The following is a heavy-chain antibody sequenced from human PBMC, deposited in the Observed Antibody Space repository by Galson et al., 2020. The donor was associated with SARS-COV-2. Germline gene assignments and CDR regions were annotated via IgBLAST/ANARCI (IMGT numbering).Heavy chain of an antibody. J-gene: IGHJ5*02. CDR2: MYPKSGNK. Sequence: GESLKISCKASGYTFSSYDIFWVRQATGQGLEWMGWMYPKSGNKGYAQKFQGRVTMATNTSISTAYMELSSLRSEDTAVYYCARGGTGVGAHDPWGQGTLVTVSS. CDR1: GYTFSSYD. D-gene: IGHD3-16*01. CDR3: ARGGTGVGAHDP. V-gene: IGHV1-8*01.